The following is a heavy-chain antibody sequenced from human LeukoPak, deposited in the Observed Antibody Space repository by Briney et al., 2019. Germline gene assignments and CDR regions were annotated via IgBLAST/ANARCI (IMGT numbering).Heavy chain of an antibody. D-gene: IGHD2-15*01. CDR2: INHSGST. V-gene: IGHV4-34*01. CDR1: GGSFSGYY. J-gene: IGHJ6*03. CDR3: ARVPKWWLGDYYYYMDV. Sequence: KPSETLSLTCAVSGGSFSGYYWSRIRQPPGKGLEWIGEINHSGSTNYNPSLKSRVTISVDTSKNQFSLKLSSVTAADTAVYYCARVPKWWLGDYYYYMDVWGKGTTVTVSS.